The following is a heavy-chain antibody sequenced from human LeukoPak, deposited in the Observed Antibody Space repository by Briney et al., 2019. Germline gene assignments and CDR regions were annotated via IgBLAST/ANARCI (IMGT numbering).Heavy chain of an antibody. CDR1: GGSISSYY. CDR3: ARDLLLLPGENWFDP. V-gene: IGHV4-4*07. Sequence: PSETLSLTCTVSGGSISSYYWSWIRQPAGKGLEWIGRIYTSGSTNYNPSLKSRVTMSVDTSKNQFSLKLSSVTAADTAVYYCARDLLLLPGENWFDPWGQGTLVTVSS. D-gene: IGHD2-15*01. J-gene: IGHJ5*02. CDR2: IYTSGST.